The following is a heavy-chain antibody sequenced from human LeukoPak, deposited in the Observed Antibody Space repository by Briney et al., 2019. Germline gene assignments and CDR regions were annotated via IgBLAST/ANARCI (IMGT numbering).Heavy chain of an antibody. V-gene: IGHV3-21*01. CDR2: ISGSSDHI. CDR3: ARDFFDSSGHYYDAY. D-gene: IGHD6-19*01. J-gene: IGHJ4*02. Sequence: GGSLRLSCVASGFTFSSYTMNWVRQAPGKGLEWVSAISGSSDHIHYADSMKGRFTISRDNAKNSLYLQMNNLTAEDTAVYYCARDFFDSSGHYYDAYWGQGTLVTVSS. CDR1: GFTFSSYT.